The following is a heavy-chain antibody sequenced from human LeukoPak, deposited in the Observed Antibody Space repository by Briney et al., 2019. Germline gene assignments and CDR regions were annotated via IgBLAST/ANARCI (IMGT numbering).Heavy chain of an antibody. J-gene: IGHJ4*02. CDR3: ARVMGSGWTGFDY. Sequence: SETLSHTCAVYGGSFSGYYWSWIRQPPGKGLEWIGEINHSGSTNYNPSLKSRVTISVDTSKNQFSLKLSSVTAADTAVYYCARVMGSGWTGFDYWGQGTLVTVSS. CDR2: INHSGST. CDR1: GGSFSGYY. V-gene: IGHV4-34*01. D-gene: IGHD6-19*01.